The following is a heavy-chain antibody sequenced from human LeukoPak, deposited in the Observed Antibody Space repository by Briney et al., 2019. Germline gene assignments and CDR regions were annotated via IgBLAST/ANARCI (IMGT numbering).Heavy chain of an antibody. CDR2: ISYDGSNK. D-gene: IGHD4-23*01. CDR3: ARISYGGQFDY. CDR1: GFTFSSYG. Sequence: QPGRSLRLSCAASGFTFSSYGMHWVRQAPGKGLEWVAVISYDGSNKYYADSVKGRFTISRDNSKNTLYLQMNSLRAEDTAVYYCARISYGGQFDYRGQGTLVTVSS. J-gene: IGHJ4*02. V-gene: IGHV3-30*03.